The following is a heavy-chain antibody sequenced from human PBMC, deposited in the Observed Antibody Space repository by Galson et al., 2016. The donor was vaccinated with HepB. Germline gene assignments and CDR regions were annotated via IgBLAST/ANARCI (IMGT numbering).Heavy chain of an antibody. V-gene: IGHV3-11*01. Sequence: SLRLSCAASGFDFSKHIVSWLRQAPGQGLEWVSYIRSSGSDKYYADSVKGRFTISRDDSANILYLQMTSLRAEDTAVYFCAGYLSRRGGIDYWGQGTLVAVSS. CDR3: AGYLSRRGGIDY. J-gene: IGHJ4*02. D-gene: IGHD2-21*01. CDR1: GFDFSKHI. CDR2: IRSSGSDK.